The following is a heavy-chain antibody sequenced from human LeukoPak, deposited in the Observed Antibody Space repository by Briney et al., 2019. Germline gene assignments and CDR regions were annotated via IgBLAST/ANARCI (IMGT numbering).Heavy chain of an antibody. Sequence: GASVKVSCKASGGTFSSYAISWVRQAPGQGLEWMGGIIPIFGTANYAQKFQGRVTITADESTSTAYMELSSLRSEDTAVYYCARELPDYYDSSGLDYWGQGTLVTVSS. CDR1: GGTFSSYA. CDR3: ARELPDYYDSSGLDY. J-gene: IGHJ4*02. CDR2: IIPIFGTA. D-gene: IGHD3-22*01. V-gene: IGHV1-69*01.